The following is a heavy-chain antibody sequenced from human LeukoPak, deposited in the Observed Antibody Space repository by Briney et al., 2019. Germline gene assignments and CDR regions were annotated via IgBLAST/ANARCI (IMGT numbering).Heavy chain of an antibody. CDR2: IYYSGST. CDR3: ARDGYDILTGYYSDY. Sequence: SETLSLTCTVSGDSISSSSYYWGWIRQPPGKGLEWIGSIYYSGSTHYNPSLKSRVTISVDTSKNQFSLKLSSVTAADTAVYYCARDGYDILTGYYSDYWGQGTLVTVSS. D-gene: IGHD3-9*01. CDR1: GDSISSSSYY. V-gene: IGHV4-39*07. J-gene: IGHJ4*02.